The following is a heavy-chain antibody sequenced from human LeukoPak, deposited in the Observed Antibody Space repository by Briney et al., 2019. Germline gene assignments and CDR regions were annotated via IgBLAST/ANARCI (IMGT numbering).Heavy chain of an antibody. CDR1: GDTFTSYG. Sequence: ASVKVSCKASGDTFTSYGISWVRQAPGQGLEWMGCISAYNGNTNYAQKLQGRVTMTTATSTSTAYMEPRSLTSDDTAVYYCARDQAFSVAADAFDIWGQGTMVTVSS. J-gene: IGHJ3*02. D-gene: IGHD4-23*01. CDR3: ARDQAFSVAADAFDI. CDR2: ISAYNGNT. V-gene: IGHV1-18*01.